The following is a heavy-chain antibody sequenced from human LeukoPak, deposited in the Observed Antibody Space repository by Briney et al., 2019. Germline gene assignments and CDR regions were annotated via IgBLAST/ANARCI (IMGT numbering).Heavy chain of an antibody. Sequence: SETLSLTCTVSGGSISNYYWSWVRQPPGKGLEYIGYIYYSGSTNYNPSLKSRITILVDTSENQFSLKLSSVTAADSAVYYCARTAPDGFFDYWGQGTLVTVSS. J-gene: IGHJ4*02. D-gene: IGHD5-24*01. CDR2: IYYSGST. CDR3: ARTAPDGFFDY. CDR1: GGSISNYY. V-gene: IGHV4-59*08.